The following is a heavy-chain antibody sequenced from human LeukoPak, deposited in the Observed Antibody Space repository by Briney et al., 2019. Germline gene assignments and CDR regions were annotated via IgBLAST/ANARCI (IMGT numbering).Heavy chain of an antibody. D-gene: IGHD3-9*01. V-gene: IGHV1-18*01. Sequence: GASVKVSCKASGYTFTSYGISWVRQALGQGVEWMGWISAYNVDTNYVQKLQGRVTMSTDTITSTDYMEQRSVRENDTGVSNRERKFSVDGHHYMDVWGKRTTVTVSS. CDR2: ISAYNVDT. J-gene: IGHJ6*03. CDR1: GYTFTSYG. CDR3: ERKFSVDGHHYMDV.